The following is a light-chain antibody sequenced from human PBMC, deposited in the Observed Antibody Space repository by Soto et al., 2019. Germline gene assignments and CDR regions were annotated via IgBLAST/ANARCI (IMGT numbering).Light chain of an antibody. CDR1: SSDVGGYNY. V-gene: IGLV2-14*01. J-gene: IGLJ1*01. Sequence: QSALTQPASVSGSPGQSITISCTGTSSDVGGYNYVSWYQQHPGKAPKLMIYDVRNRPSGVSNRFSGSKSGNTASLTISELQAEDEADYYCSSYTSSSTLDVFGTGTKVTVL. CDR2: DVR. CDR3: SSYTSSSTLDV.